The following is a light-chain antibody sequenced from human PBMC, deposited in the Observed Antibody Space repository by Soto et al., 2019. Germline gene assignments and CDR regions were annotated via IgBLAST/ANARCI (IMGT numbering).Light chain of an antibody. J-gene: IGKJ5*01. CDR3: QQYNNWPTIT. Sequence: SPDRMCLSQGERATLGCSGSQSVSRNLAWYQRTPAQAPRLLLYGASTRANGIPARFSVSGSWTELTLALSCLQSEDFALYNCQQYNNWPTITFGQGTRLEIK. CDR2: GAS. V-gene: IGKV3-15*01. CDR1: QSVSRN.